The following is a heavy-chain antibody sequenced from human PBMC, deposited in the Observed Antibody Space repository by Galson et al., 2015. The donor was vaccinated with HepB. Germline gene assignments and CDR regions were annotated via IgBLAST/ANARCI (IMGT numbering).Heavy chain of an antibody. CDR1: GFTFDDYA. CDR2: ISWNSDNI. D-gene: IGHD2-2*01. Sequence: SLRLSCAASGFTFDDYAIHWVRQAPGKGLEWVAGISWNSDNIDYADPVKGRFTISRDNAKNSLYLQMNSLRVEDTALYYCAKEKVPETYYFDSWGQGTLVTVSS. V-gene: IGHV3-9*01. J-gene: IGHJ4*02. CDR3: AKEKVPETYYFDS.